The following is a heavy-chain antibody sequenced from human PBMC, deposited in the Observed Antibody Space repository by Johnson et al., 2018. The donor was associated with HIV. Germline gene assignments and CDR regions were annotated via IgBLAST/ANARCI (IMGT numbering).Heavy chain of an antibody. D-gene: IGHD6-19*01. J-gene: IGHJ3*02. V-gene: IGHV3-7*03. Sequence: VQLVESGGGLVKPGGSLRLSCAASGFTFSDYYMSWIRQAPGKGLEWVANIKEVGSEEYYVDSMEGRFTISRDNAKNSLYLQMDNLRVEDTAMYYCARDGVYSSPWDAFDIWGQGTMVTVSS. CDR3: ARDGVYSSPWDAFDI. CDR2: IKEVGSEE. CDR1: GFTFSDYY.